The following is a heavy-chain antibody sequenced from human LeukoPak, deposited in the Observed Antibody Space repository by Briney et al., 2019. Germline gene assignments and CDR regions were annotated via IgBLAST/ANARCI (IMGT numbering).Heavy chain of an antibody. CDR2: IYYSGST. CDR1: GGSISSYY. J-gene: IGHJ4*02. V-gene: IGHV4-59*01. Sequence: SETLSLTCTVSGGSISSYYWSWIRQPPGKGLEWIGYIYYSGSTNYKSSLKSRVTISVDTSKNQFSLKLSSVTAADTAVYYCARDGPYPVVWYFDYWGQGTLVTVSS. CDR3: ARDGPYPVVWYFDY. D-gene: IGHD4-23*01.